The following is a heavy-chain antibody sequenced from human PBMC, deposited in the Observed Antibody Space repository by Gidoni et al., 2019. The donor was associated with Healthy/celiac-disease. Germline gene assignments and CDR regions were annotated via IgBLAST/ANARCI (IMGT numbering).Heavy chain of an antibody. CDR3: ARDRFLAVTTPYDAFDI. D-gene: IGHD4-17*01. V-gene: IGHV1-18*01. J-gene: IGHJ3*02. Sequence: QVQLVQSGAEVKKPGASVKVSCKASGYTFTSYGISWVRQAPGQGLEWMGWISAYNGNTNYAQKLQGRVTMTTDTSTSTAYMELRSLRSDDTAVYYCARDRFLAVTTPYDAFDIWGQGTMVTVSS. CDR2: ISAYNGNT. CDR1: GYTFTSYG.